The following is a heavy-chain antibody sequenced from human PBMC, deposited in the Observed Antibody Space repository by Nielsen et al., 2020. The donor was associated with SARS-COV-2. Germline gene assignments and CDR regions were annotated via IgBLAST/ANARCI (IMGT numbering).Heavy chain of an antibody. J-gene: IGHJ4*02. CDR1: GFTFSSYS. Sequence: GESLKISCAASGFTFSSYSMNWVRQALGKGLEWVSSISSSSSYIYYADSVKGRFTISRDNAKNSLYLQMNSLRAEDTAVYYCARDHYYGSGSYYRNWGQGTLVTVSS. V-gene: IGHV3-21*01. CDR3: ARDHYYGSGSYYRN. D-gene: IGHD3-10*01. CDR2: ISSSSSYI.